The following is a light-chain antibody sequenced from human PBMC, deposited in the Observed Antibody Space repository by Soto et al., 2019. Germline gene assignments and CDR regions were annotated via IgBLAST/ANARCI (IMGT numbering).Light chain of an antibody. CDR2: DAS. J-gene: IGKJ5*01. CDR3: QQYDSVFT. Sequence: DIQITQSPSSLSASVGDRVTITCQASQDISNYLNWYQQKPGKAPKLLIYDASNLETGVPSRFSGSGSGTDFTFTISSLQAEDIATYICQQYDSVFTSGQGTRLEIK. V-gene: IGKV1-33*01. CDR1: QDISNY.